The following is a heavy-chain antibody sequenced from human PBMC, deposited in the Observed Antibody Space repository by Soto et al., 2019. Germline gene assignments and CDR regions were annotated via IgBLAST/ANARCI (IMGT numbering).Heavy chain of an antibody. CDR1: GFTFSSYA. J-gene: IGHJ4*02. Sequence: EVQLLESGGGLVQPGGSLRLSCAASGFTFSSYAMSWVRQAPGRGLEWVSGISGSGDSTYHADSVKGRFTISRDNSKNTLYLQMNSLRAEDTAVYYCAKDLYGSGNYRFAYWGQGALVTVSS. D-gene: IGHD3-10*01. CDR2: ISGSGDST. CDR3: AKDLYGSGNYRFAY. V-gene: IGHV3-23*01.